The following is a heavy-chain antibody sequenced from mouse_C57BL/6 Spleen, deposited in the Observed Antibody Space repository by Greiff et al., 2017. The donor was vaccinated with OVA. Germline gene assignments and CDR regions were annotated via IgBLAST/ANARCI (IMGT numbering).Heavy chain of an antibody. Sequence: QVQLKQSGAELVKPGASVKISCKASGYTFTDYYINWVKQRPGQGLEWLGKIGPGSGSPYYNEQFKGKATLTADKSSSTAYMQLSSLTSEDSAVYFCASQFRLRRLAYWGQGTLVTVSA. J-gene: IGHJ3*01. CDR3: ASQFRLRRLAY. CDR1: GYTFTDYY. V-gene: IGHV1-77*01. D-gene: IGHD2-4*01. CDR2: IGPGSGSP.